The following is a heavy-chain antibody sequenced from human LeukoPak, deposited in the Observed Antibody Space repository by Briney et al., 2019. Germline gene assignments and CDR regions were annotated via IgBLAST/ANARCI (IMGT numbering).Heavy chain of an antibody. D-gene: IGHD2-21*02. Sequence: SSETLSLTCTVSGGSISNDYWSWVRQPPGKGLEWIGFIYYSGSTKYNPSLESRVTISVDTSKNQFSLNLNSVTAADTAVYYFARHIKGVMTCFDYWGQGTLVTVSS. CDR1: GGSISNDY. V-gene: IGHV4-59*08. J-gene: IGHJ4*02. CDR3: ARHIKGVMTCFDY. CDR2: IYYSGST.